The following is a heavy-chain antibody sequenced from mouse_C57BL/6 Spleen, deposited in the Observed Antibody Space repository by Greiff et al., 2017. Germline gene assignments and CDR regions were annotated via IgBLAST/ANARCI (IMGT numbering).Heavy chain of an antibody. J-gene: IGHJ4*01. CDR1: GYTFTSYW. CDR2: IDPSDSYT. Sequence: QVQLQQPGAELVKPGASVKLSCKASGYTFTSYWMQWVKQRPGQGLEWIGEIDPSDSYTNYNQKFKGKATLTVDTSSSTAYMQLSSLTSEDSAVYYCARCYGYDCAMDYWGQGTSVTVSS. CDR3: ARCYGYDCAMDY. V-gene: IGHV1-50*01. D-gene: IGHD2-2*01.